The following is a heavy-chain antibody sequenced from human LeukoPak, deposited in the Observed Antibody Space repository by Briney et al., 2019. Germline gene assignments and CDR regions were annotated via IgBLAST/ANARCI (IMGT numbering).Heavy chain of an antibody. CDR2: ISYDGSNK. J-gene: IGHJ5*02. V-gene: IGHV3-30*04. CDR3: AKEGSGYYR. D-gene: IGHD3-22*01. Sequence: GRSLRLSCAASGFTFSSYAMHWVRQAPGKGPEWVAVISYDGSNKYYAGSVKGRFTISRDNSKNTLSLQMNSLRVEDTAMYYCAKEGSGYYRWGQGTLVTVSS. CDR1: GFTFSSYA.